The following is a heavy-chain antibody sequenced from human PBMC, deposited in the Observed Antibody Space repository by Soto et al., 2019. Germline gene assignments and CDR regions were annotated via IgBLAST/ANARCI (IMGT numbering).Heavy chain of an antibody. CDR2: ISYDGSNK. J-gene: IGHJ1*01. CDR1: GFTFSSYG. Sequence: PGGSLRLSCAASGFTFSSYGMHWVRQAPGKGLEWVAVISYDGSNKYYADSVKGRFTISRDNSKNTLYLQMNSLRAEDTAVYYCAKDGRDSSGYYYEYFQHWGQGTLVTVSS. V-gene: IGHV3-30*18. D-gene: IGHD3-22*01. CDR3: AKDGRDSSGYYYEYFQH.